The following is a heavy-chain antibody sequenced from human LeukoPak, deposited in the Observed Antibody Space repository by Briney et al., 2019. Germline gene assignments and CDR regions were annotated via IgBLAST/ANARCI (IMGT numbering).Heavy chain of an antibody. CDR3: ARVGYTSGWYYFDY. J-gene: IGHJ4*02. V-gene: IGHV3-48*03. Sequence: GGSLRLSCVAPGFTLSTYEMIWVRQAPGKGVGWVACIIVSGSTMYYADSVKGRFTISRDNAKNSLYLQMNSLRAEDTAIYYCARVGYTSGWYYFDYWGQGTLVTVSS. CDR2: IIVSGSTM. D-gene: IGHD6-19*01. CDR1: GFTLSTYE.